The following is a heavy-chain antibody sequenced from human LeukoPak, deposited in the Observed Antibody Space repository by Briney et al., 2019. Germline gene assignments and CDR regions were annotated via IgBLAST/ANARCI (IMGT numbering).Heavy chain of an antibody. J-gene: IGHJ5*02. V-gene: IGHV3-74*01. Sequence: GGSLRLSCAASGLASSSYWMHWVRQAPGKGLVWVSRINSAGSSSSYADSVKGRFTVSRDNAKNTLYLQMNSLRAEDTAVYYCARGDTLPGGLDPWGQGTLVTVSS. CDR1: GLASSSYW. D-gene: IGHD1-26*01. CDR2: INSAGSSS. CDR3: ARGDTLPGGLDP.